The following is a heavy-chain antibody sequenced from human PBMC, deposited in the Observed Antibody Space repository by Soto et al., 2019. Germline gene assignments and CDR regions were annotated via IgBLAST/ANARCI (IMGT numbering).Heavy chain of an antibody. V-gene: IGHV4-39*01. CDR2: IYYSGST. J-gene: IGHJ6*03. Sequence: SETLSLTCTVSGGSISSSSYYWGWIRQPPGKGLEWIGSIYYSGSTYYNPSLKSRVTISVDTSKNQFSLKLSSVTAADTAVYYCARRVTSAPHYYYYYMDVWGKGTTVTVSS. D-gene: IGHD3-16*01. CDR3: ARRVTSAPHYYYYYMDV. CDR1: GGSISSSSYY.